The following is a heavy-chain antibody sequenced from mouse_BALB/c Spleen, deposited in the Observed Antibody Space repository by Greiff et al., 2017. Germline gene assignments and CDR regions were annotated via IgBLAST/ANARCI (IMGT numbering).Heavy chain of an antibody. D-gene: IGHD1-1*01. CDR3: ACYDH. CDR1: GYTFTSYY. J-gene: IGHJ2*01. V-gene: IGHV1S19*01. CDR2: IFPGSGNT. Sequence: LQQPGAELVRPGASVKLSCKASGYTFTSYYIHWVKQRPGQGLEWIGCIFPGSGNTKYNEKFKGKATLTADTSSSTAYMQLSSLTSEDSAVYFCACYDHWGRGTTLTVSS.